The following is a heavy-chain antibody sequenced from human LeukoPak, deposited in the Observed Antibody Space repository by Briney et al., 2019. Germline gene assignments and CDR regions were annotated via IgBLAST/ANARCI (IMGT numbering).Heavy chain of an antibody. J-gene: IGHJ4*02. D-gene: IGHD1-26*01. V-gene: IGHV3-7*01. Sequence: TGGSLRLSCAASGFTVSNNRLSWVRQTPEKGLEWVANIKQDGYEKYYVDSVKGRFTISRDNAKNSLYLQMNSLRADDTAIYYCARDKIVGPTTLDYWGQGTLVTVSS. CDR2: IKQDGYEK. CDR1: GFTVSNNR. CDR3: ARDKIVGPTTLDY.